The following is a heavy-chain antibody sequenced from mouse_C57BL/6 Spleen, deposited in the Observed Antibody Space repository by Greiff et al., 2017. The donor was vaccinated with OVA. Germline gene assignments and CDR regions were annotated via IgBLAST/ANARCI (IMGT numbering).Heavy chain of an antibody. J-gene: IGHJ1*03. CDR2: IDPSDSYT. CDR1: GYTFTSYW. Sequence: VQLQQPGAELVMPGASVKLSCKASGYTFTSYWMHWVKQRPGQGLEWIGEIDPSDSYTNYNQKFKGKSTLTVDKSSSTAYMQLSSLTSEDSAVYYCARRDDFWYFDVWGTGTTVTVSS. D-gene: IGHD2-4*01. CDR3: ARRDDFWYFDV. V-gene: IGHV1-69*01.